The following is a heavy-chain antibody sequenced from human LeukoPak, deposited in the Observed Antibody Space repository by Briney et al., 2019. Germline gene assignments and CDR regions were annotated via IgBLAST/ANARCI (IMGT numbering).Heavy chain of an antibody. V-gene: IGHV3-33*01. CDR2: IWYDGSNK. D-gene: IGHD5-12*01. Sequence: GGSLRLSCAASGFTFSSYGMHWVRQAPGKGLEWVAVIWYDGSNKYYADSVKGRFTISRDNSKNTLYLQMNSLRAEDTAVYYCARGFPSIYSGYDIGYWGQGTLVTVSS. J-gene: IGHJ4*02. CDR1: GFTFSSYG. CDR3: ARGFPSIYSGYDIGY.